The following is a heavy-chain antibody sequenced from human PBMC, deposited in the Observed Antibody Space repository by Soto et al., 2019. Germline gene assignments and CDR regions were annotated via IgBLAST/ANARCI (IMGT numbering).Heavy chain of an antibody. CDR2: ISGSGGST. V-gene: IGHV3-23*01. J-gene: IGHJ5*02. CDR1: GFTFSSYA. D-gene: IGHD2-2*01. CDR3: WGVGVVSTASNNWFDP. Sequence: EVQLLESGGGLVQPGGSLRLSCAASGFTFSSYAMNWVRQAPGKGLEWVSAISGSGGSTYYADSVKGRFTISRDNSKNTLYLQMNSRRAEDTAVYYCWGVGVVSTASNNWFDPWGQGTLVTVSS.